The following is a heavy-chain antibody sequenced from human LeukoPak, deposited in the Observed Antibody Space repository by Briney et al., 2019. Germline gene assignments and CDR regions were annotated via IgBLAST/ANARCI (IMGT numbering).Heavy chain of an antibody. CDR2: IYYSGST. CDR1: GGSISSYY. Sequence: SETLSPTCTVSGGSISSYYWSWIRQPPGKGLEWIGYIYYSGSTNYNPSLKSRVTISVDTSKNQFSLKLSSVTAADTAVYYCARSDWAMGATDYWGQGTLVTVSS. D-gene: IGHD1-26*01. J-gene: IGHJ4*02. CDR3: ARSDWAMGATDY. V-gene: IGHV4-59*01.